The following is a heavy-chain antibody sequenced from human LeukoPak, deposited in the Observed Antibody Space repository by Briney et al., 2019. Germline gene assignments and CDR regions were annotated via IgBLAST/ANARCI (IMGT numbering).Heavy chain of an antibody. CDR3: ALPNGAARPKPQVKFDY. J-gene: IGHJ4*02. V-gene: IGHV1-69*13. D-gene: IGHD6-6*01. Sequence: GASVKVSCKASGGTFSSYAISWVRQAPGQGLEWMGGIIPIFGTANYAQKFQGRVTITADESTSTAYMELSSLRSEDTAVYYCALPNGAARPKPQVKFDYWGQGTLVTVSS. CDR2: IIPIFGTA. CDR1: GGTFSSYA.